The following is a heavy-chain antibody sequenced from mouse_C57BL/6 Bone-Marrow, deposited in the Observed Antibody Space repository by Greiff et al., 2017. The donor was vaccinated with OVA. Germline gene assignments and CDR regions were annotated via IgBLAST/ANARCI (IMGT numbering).Heavy chain of an antibody. J-gene: IGHJ1*03. CDR2: INPCSGYT. D-gene: IGHD2-1*01. V-gene: IGHV1-4*01. CDR1: GYTFTSYT. CDR3: ARRGKSRVWAMDY. Sequence: QVQLQQSGAELVKPGASVKMSCKASGYTFTSYTMHWVKQRPGQGLEWIGYINPCSGYTNYTQKFKDKATLTVDKSSSTAYMQLRSLTSEDSAVYYCARRGKSRVWAMDYWGKGTTVTVSS.